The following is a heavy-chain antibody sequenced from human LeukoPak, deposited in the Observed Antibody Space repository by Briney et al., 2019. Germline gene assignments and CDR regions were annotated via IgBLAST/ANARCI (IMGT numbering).Heavy chain of an antibody. D-gene: IGHD3-22*01. CDR3: ARGSYYRGVIVVVTKPYYFDY. CDR2: MNPNSGNT. Sequence: GASVKVSCKAPGYTFTSYDINWVRQATGQGLEWMGWMNPNSGNTGYAQKFQGRVTMTRNTSISTAYMELSSLRSEDTAVYYCARGSYYRGVIVVVTKPYYFDYWGQGTLVTVSS. J-gene: IGHJ4*02. V-gene: IGHV1-8*01. CDR1: GYTFTSYD.